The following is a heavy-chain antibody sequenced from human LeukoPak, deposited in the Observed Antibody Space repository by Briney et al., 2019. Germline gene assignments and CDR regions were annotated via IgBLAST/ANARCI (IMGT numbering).Heavy chain of an antibody. V-gene: IGHV3-30-3*01. J-gene: IGHJ6*02. Sequence: GRSLRLSCAASGFTFSSYAMHWVRQAPGRGLEWVAVISYDGSDKYYADSVKGRFTISRDNSKNTLYLQMNSLRAEDTAVYYCAREVYYYDSSGYGMDVWGQGTTVTVSS. CDR3: AREVYYYDSSGYGMDV. CDR1: GFTFSSYA. D-gene: IGHD3-22*01. CDR2: ISYDGSDK.